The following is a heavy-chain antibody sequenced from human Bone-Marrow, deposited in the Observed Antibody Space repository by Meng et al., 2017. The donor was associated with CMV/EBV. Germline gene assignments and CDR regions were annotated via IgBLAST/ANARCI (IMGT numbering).Heavy chain of an antibody. D-gene: IGHD1-26*01. CDR1: GFTSSSYS. V-gene: IGHV3-23*01. J-gene: IGHJ4*02. CDR2: ISGSGGST. Sequence: GESLKISCAASGFTSSSYSMNWVRQAPGKGLEWVSAISGSGGSTYYADSVKGRFTISRDNSKKTLYLQMNSLRAEDTAVYYCAKGELLYYFDYWGQGTLVTVSS. CDR3: AKGELLYYFDY.